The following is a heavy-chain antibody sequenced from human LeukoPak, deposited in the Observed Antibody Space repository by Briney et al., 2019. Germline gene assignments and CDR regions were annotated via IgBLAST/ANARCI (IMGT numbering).Heavy chain of an antibody. CDR1: GGSISSGGYS. CDR3: ARARITMVRGGTMEFDY. Sequence: MPSETLSLTCAVSGGSISSGGYSWSWIRQPPGKGLEWIGYIYHSGSTYYNPSLKSRVTISVDRSKNQFSLKLSSVTAADTAVYYCARARITMVRGGTMEFDYWGQGTLVTVSS. V-gene: IGHV4-30-2*01. CDR2: IYHSGST. D-gene: IGHD3-10*01. J-gene: IGHJ4*02.